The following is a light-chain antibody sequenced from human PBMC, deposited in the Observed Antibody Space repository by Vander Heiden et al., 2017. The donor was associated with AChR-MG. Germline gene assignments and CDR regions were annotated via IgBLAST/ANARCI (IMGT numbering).Light chain of an antibody. CDR1: QNIGTS. Sequence: EIVMTQSPATVSVSPGERATLSCRASQNIGTSLAWYQQKPGQAPRLLIYGAFTRATGMPARFSGSGSGTEFTLTISSLQSEDFAVYYCQQYNDWPRTFGQGTKVEIK. CDR3: QQYNDWPRT. V-gene: IGKV3-15*01. J-gene: IGKJ1*01. CDR2: GAF.